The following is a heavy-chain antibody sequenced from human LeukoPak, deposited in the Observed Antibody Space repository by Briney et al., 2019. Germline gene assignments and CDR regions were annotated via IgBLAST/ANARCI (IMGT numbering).Heavy chain of an antibody. CDR2: TYYRSKLNN. D-gene: IGHD3-22*01. J-gene: IGHJ4*02. V-gene: IGHV6-1*01. Sequence: SQTLSLTCVISGDSVSNNNTAWNWIRQSPSRGLEWLGRTYYRSKLNNDYAVSVKSRITINPDTSKNQFSLQLKSVTPEDTAVYYCARFDSRRKDFDYWGQGALLTVSS. CDR1: GDSVSNNNTA. CDR3: ARFDSRRKDFDY.